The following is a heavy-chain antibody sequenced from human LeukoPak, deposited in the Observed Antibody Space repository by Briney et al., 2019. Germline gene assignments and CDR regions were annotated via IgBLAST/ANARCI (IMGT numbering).Heavy chain of an antibody. CDR3: ARAQYCSSTSCSHFDY. CDR2: ISAYNGNT. V-gene: IGHV1-18*01. Sequence: GASVKVSCKASGYTFTSYGISWVRQAPGQGLEWMGWISAYNGNTNYAQKLQGRVTMTTDTSTSTAYMELRSLRSDDTAVYYCARAQYCSSTSCSHFDYWGQGTLVTVSS. J-gene: IGHJ4*02. D-gene: IGHD2-2*01. CDR1: GYTFTSYG.